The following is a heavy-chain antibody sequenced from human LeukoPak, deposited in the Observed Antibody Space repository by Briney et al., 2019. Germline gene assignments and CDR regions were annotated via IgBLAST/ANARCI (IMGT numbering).Heavy chain of an antibody. V-gene: IGHV1-46*01. CDR3: ARSLTADDDAFNI. J-gene: IGHJ3*02. CDR1: GYTFTSHH. D-gene: IGHD3-16*02. CDR2: INPSVGGA. Sequence: ASVKVSCKASGYTFTSHHMHWVRQAPGQGLEWMGIINPSVGGASYAQKFQGRVTMTRDTSTSTVYMELSSLRSEDTAVYYCARSLTADDDAFNIWGQGTMVTVSS.